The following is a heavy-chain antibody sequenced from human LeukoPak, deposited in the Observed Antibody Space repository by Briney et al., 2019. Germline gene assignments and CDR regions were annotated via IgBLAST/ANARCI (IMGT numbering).Heavy chain of an antibody. Sequence: GGSLRLSCAASGFTFSSYWMSWVRQATGKGLEWVANIKKDGSEKYYVDSVKGRFTISRDNAKTSLYLQMISLRAEDTAVYYCARHLSGVTGYTYGRGIDYWGQGTLVTVSS. CDR1: GFTFSSYW. CDR3: ARHLSGVTGYTYGRGIDY. CDR2: IKKDGSEK. D-gene: IGHD5-18*01. V-gene: IGHV3-7*01. J-gene: IGHJ4*02.